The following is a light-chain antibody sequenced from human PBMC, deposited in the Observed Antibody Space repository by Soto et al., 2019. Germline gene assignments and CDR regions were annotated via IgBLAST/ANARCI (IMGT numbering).Light chain of an antibody. CDR3: CSSTNTDTRI. J-gene: IGLJ1*01. V-gene: IGLV2-14*03. CDR2: DVS. Sequence: QSALTQPASVSGSPGQSITISCTGTSSDIGNYNYVSWYQQHPGRAPKLMIYDVSNRPSGVSYRFSGSKSGNTASLTISGLQAEDEADYYCCSSTNTDTRIFGTGTKLIVL. CDR1: SSDIGNYNY.